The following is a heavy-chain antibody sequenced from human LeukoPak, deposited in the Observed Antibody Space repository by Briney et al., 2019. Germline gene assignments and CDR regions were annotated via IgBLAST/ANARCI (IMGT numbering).Heavy chain of an antibody. Sequence: ASVKVSCKASGYTFTGHYIHWVRQAPGQGLEWMGRINSNSGGASYAPKFQGRVTMTRDTSINTASMELNRLTSDDTAVCYCARDVGGNSVGTRYFDNWGQGTLVTVSS. CDR1: GYTFTGHY. D-gene: IGHD1-1*01. V-gene: IGHV1-2*06. CDR2: INSNSGGA. J-gene: IGHJ4*02. CDR3: ARDVGGNSVGTRYFDN.